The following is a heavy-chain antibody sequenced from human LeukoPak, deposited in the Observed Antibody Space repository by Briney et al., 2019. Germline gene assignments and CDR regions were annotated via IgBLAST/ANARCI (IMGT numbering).Heavy chain of an antibody. CDR1: GGSISSSSYY. CDR2: IYYSGST. CDR3: ARHVNDYVWGSYRYTYYFDY. Sequence: SETLSLTCTVSGGSISSSSYYWGWIRQPPGKGLEWIGSIYYSGSTYYNPSLKSRVTISVDTSKNQFSLKLSSVTAADTAVYYCARHVNDYVWGSYRYTYYFDYWGQGTLVTVSS. D-gene: IGHD3-16*02. V-gene: IGHV4-39*01. J-gene: IGHJ4*02.